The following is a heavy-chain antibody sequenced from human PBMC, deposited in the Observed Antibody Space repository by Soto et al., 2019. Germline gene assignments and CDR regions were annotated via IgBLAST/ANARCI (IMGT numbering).Heavy chain of an antibody. CDR1: GFSLTTSGVG. Sequence: SGPTLVNPTQTLTLTCTFSGFSLTTSGVGVGWIRQPPGKALEWLALIYWDDDKQYSPSLKSRLTVTKDTSKNQVVLTMTNVGPVDTATYHCAHQFHDFWSGGTKYSFDYWGQ. CDR2: IYWDDDK. J-gene: IGHJ4*02. V-gene: IGHV2-5*02. D-gene: IGHD3-3*01. CDR3: AHQFHDFWSGGTKYSFDY.